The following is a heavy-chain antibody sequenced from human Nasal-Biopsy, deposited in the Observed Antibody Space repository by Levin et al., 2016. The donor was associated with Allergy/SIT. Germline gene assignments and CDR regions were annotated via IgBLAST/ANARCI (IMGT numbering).Heavy chain of an antibody. CDR1: GYSISSNNW. J-gene: IGHJ4*02. V-gene: IGHV4-28*03. Sequence: SETLSLTCVVSGYSISSNNWWGWVRQAPGKGLEWIGYIHYSGSTYYSSSLKSRVIMSVDTSKNHFSLNLASVTAADTAVYYCARGPLYSSSWYYWGPGTLVTVSS. CDR2: IHYSGST. CDR3: ARGPLYSSSWYY. D-gene: IGHD6-13*01.